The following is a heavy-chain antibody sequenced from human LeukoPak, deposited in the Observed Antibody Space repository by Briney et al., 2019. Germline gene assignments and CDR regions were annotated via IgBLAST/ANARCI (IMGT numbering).Heavy chain of an antibody. J-gene: IGHJ4*02. CDR2: ISASGSNI. CDR3: GRVKGTYFVF. V-gene: IGHV3-48*01. CDR1: GFPFSRYS. Sequence: GGSLRLSCAASGFPFSRYSMNWARQAPGQGLEWVSYISASGSNIYYLDSVKGRFTMSRDNAMNSLFLQMDRPRAEDRAVFFGGRVKGTYFVFWGEGALFTVSS. D-gene: IGHD1-1*01.